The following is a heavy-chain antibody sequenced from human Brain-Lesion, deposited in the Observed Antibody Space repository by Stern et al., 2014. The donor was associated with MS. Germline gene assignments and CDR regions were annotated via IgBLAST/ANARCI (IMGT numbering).Heavy chain of an antibody. CDR1: GGTFGTYP. V-gene: IGHV1-69*06. CDR2: IIPIFGSP. J-gene: IGHJ5*02. D-gene: IGHD5-18*01. CDR3: AKDGPALVTNWFDP. Sequence: VQLVESGPEVKKPGSSVQVSCKASGGTFGTYPITWMRQSPGHGLECMGRIIPIFGSPNYAQKFQGRVTITADRSTTTVYMKLSSLKSDDAAVYYCAKDGPALVTNWFDPWGRGTLVTVSS.